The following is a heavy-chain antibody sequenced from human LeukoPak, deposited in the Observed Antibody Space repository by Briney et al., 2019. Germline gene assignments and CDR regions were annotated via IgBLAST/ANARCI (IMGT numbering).Heavy chain of an antibody. CDR3: ARYGRYCSGGSCYLETNWFDP. V-gene: IGHV1-18*01. CDR2: ISAYNGNT. D-gene: IGHD2-15*01. Sequence: ASVKVSCKASGYTFTSYGISWVRQAPGQGLEWMGWISAYNGNTNYAQKLQGRVTMTTDTSTSTAYMELRSLRSDDTAVYYCARYGRYCSGGSCYLETNWFDPWGQGTLVTVSS. J-gene: IGHJ5*02. CDR1: GYTFTSYG.